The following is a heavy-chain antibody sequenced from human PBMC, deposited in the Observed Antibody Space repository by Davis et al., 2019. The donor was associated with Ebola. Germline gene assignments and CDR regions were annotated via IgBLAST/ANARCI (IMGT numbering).Heavy chain of an antibody. Sequence: ASVTVSCKASGYTFTSYGLSWVRQAPGQGLEWMGWISAYNGNTNYAQKLQGRVTMTTDTSTSTAYMELRSLRSDDTAVYYCARAITMIVVGNWFDPWGQGTLVTVSS. J-gene: IGHJ5*02. V-gene: IGHV1-18*01. D-gene: IGHD3-22*01. CDR3: ARAITMIVVGNWFDP. CDR2: ISAYNGNT. CDR1: GYTFTSYG.